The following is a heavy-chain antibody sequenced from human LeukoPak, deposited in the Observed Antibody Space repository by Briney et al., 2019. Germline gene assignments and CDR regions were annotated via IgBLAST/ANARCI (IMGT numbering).Heavy chain of an antibody. CDR2: INDYTGNT. CDR1: GGSFTDYF. D-gene: IGHD3-22*01. J-gene: IGHJ6*02. CDR3: ARGRIAKIVVVHSFHYGMDV. V-gene: IGHV4-34*01. Sequence: KPSETLSLTCDVFGGSFTDYFWTWIRQSPGKGLEWIGEINDYTGNTNYNPSLNSRVSISLGKSKNQFFLELRSVTAADTAVYYCARGRIAKIVVVHSFHYGMDVWGQGTTVTVSS.